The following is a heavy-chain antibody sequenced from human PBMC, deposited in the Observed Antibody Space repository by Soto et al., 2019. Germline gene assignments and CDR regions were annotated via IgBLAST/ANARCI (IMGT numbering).Heavy chain of an antibody. CDR1: GFSLSNARMG. Sequence: GSGPTLVNPTETLTLTCTVSGFSLSNARMGVSWIRQPPGKALEWLAHIFSNDEKSYSTSLKSRLTISKDTSKSQVVLTMTNMDPVVTATYYCARILGDYDYIWGSLYYFDYWGQGTLVTVSS. CDR2: IFSNDEK. CDR3: ARILGDYDYIWGSLYYFDY. D-gene: IGHD3-16*01. J-gene: IGHJ4*02. V-gene: IGHV2-26*01.